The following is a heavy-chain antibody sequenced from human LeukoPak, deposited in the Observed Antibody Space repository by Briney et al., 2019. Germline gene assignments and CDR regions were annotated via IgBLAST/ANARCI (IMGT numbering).Heavy chain of an antibody. CDR1: GFTFSRNV. J-gene: IGHJ6*03. D-gene: IGHD3/OR15-3a*01. Sequence: PGGSLRLSCVASGFTFSRNVLHWVRQAPGKGLEWVATISYDRNNKFHADSVKGRFTISRDNSRNTVYLQMDSLRPEDTAVYHCAKGGIPTGPYYYFYYMDVWGNGTTVTVSS. CDR3: AKGGIPTGPYYYFYYMDV. CDR2: ISYDRNNK. V-gene: IGHV3-30*01.